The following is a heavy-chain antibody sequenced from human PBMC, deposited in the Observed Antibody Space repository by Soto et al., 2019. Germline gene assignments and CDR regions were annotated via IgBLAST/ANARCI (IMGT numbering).Heavy chain of an antibody. CDR1: GGSISSGDYY. J-gene: IGHJ4*02. V-gene: IGHV4-30-4*01. CDR3: ARGPTLYYFDY. Sequence: QVQLQESGPGLVKPSQTLSLPCSVSGGSISSGDYYWSWIRQPPGKGLEWIGYIYYSGSTYYNPSLKSRVTISVDTSKNQFPLKLSSVTAADTAVYYCARGPTLYYFDYWGQGTLVTVSS. CDR2: IYYSGST.